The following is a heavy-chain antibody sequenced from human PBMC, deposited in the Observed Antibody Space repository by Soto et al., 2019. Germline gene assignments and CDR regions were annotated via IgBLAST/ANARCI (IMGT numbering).Heavy chain of an antibody. V-gene: IGHV4-31*03. D-gene: IGHD3-16*01. Sequence: SETLSLTCTVSGCSISTGGYYWSWILQHPGKGLEWIGYIYYSGSTYYNPSLKSRVTISVDTSKNQYSLKLSSVTAADTAVYYCARGPGIMAKIDYWGQGTLVTVS. CDR2: IYYSGST. CDR1: GCSISTGGYY. J-gene: IGHJ4*02. CDR3: ARGPGIMAKIDY.